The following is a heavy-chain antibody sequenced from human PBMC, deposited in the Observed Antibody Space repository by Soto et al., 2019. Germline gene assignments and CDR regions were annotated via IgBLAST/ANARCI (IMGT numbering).Heavy chain of an antibody. CDR2: IYYSGST. CDR3: ARVGFWSGYYSWFDP. V-gene: IGHV4-59*01. D-gene: IGHD3-3*01. Sequence: PSETLSLTCTVSGGSISSYYWSWIRQPPGKGLEWIGYIYYSGSTNYNPSLKSRVTISVDTSKNQFSLKLSSVTAADTAVYYCARVGFWSGYYSWFDPWGRGTLVTVSS. J-gene: IGHJ5*02. CDR1: GGSISSYY.